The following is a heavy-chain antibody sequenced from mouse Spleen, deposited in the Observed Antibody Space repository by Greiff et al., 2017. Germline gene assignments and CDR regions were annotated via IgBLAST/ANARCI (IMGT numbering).Heavy chain of an antibody. J-gene: IGHJ2*01. CDR3: ARRKFRDYYFGDY. CDR1: GYTFTDYY. CDR2: INPYNGGT. Sequence: VQLQQSGPVLVKPGASVKMSCKASGYTFTDYYMNWVKQSHGKSLEWIGVINPYNGGTSYNQKFKGKATLTVDKSSSTAYMELNSLTSEDSAVYYCARRKFRDYYFGDYWGQGTTLTVSS. V-gene: IGHV1-19*01. D-gene: IGHD1-1*01.